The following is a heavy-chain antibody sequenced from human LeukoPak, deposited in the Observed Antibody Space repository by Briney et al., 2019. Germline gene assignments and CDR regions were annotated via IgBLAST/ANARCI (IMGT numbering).Heavy chain of an antibody. D-gene: IGHD2-21*02. V-gene: IGHV1-2*02. J-gene: IGHJ4*02. Sequence: ASVKVSCKASGYTFTGYYMHWVRQAPGQGLEWMGWINPNSGGTNYAQKFQGRVTMTRDTSISTAYMELSRLRSDDTAVYYCVIVVVTATWGPFDYWGQGTLVTVSS. CDR1: GYTFTGYY. CDR2: INPNSGGT. CDR3: VIVVVTATWGPFDY.